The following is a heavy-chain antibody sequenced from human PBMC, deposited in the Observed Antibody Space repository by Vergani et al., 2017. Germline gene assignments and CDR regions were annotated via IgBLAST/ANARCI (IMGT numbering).Heavy chain of an antibody. CDR3: ARAERRSGYSSGWLNYFDY. CDR1: GYTFTSYG. CDR2: ISAYNGNT. J-gene: IGHJ4*02. V-gene: IGHV1-18*01. D-gene: IGHD6-19*01. Sequence: QVQLVQSGAEVKKPGASVKVSCKASGYTFTSYGISWVRQAPGQGLEWMGWISAYNGNTNYAQKFQGRVTITADESTSTAYMELSSLRSEDTAVYYCARAERRSGYSSGWLNYFDYWGQGTLVTVSS.